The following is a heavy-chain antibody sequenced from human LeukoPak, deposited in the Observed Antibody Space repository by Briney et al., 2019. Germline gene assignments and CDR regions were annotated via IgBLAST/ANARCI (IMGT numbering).Heavy chain of an antibody. Sequence: PGGSLRLSCAASGFTFSTSEISWDRQAPGKGLEWVSYISSSGSTIFCADSVMGRFTISRDNTKNSLYLQMNSLRAEDTAVYYCARVLQIVATTVFDDWGQGTLVTVSS. J-gene: IGHJ4*02. CDR3: ARVLQIVATTVFDD. CDR1: GFTFSTSE. V-gene: IGHV3-48*03. CDR2: ISSSGSTI. D-gene: IGHD5-12*01.